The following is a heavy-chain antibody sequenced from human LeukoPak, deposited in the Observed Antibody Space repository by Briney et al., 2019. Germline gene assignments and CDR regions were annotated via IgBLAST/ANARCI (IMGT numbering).Heavy chain of an antibody. CDR1: GFTFSTYS. CDR3: ARESSGYFY. CDR2: ISSGSSFI. Sequence: GGSLRLSCAASGFTFSTYSMDWVRQAPGKGLEWVSSISSGSSFIYYADSVKGRFTLPSDNARDSLFLQMNSLRAEDTAVYYCARESSGYFYWGQGTLVTVSS. D-gene: IGHD3-22*01. V-gene: IGHV3-21*01. J-gene: IGHJ4*02.